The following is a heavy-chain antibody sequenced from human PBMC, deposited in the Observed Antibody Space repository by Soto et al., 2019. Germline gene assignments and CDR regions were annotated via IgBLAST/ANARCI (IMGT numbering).Heavy chain of an antibody. CDR2: IYYSGST. CDR3: GTGWQQLALDY. V-gene: IGHV4-31*03. J-gene: IGHJ4*02. D-gene: IGHD6-13*01. CDR1: GGSISSGGYY. Sequence: SETLSLTCTVSGGSISSGGYYWSWIRQHPGKGLGWIGYIYYSGSTYYNPSLKSRVTISVDTSKNQFSLKLSSVTAADTAVYYCGTGWQQLALDYWGQGTLVTVSS.